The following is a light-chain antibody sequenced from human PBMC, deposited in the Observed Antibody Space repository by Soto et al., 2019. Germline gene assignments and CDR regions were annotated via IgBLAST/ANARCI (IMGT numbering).Light chain of an antibody. CDR2: GAS. J-gene: IGKJ4*01. CDR1: QSVSSN. CDR3: QQYGSSLT. V-gene: IGKV3-20*01. Sequence: EIVMTQSPATLSVSPGERATLSCRASQSVSSNLAWYQQKPGQAPRLLIYGASSRATGIPDRFSGSGSGTDFTLTISRLEPEDFAVYYCQQYGSSLTFGGGTKVRSN.